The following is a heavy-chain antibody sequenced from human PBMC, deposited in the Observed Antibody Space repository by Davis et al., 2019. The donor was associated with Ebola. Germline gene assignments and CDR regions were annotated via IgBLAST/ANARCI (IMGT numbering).Heavy chain of an antibody. Sequence: AASVKVSCKVSGFSLTELSMNWVRQVPGKGLEWMGGIDPEDGETIYAQKFQGRVTMTQDTSTDTAYMEMSSLRSEDTAVYYCAPGPGGLLDYWGQGTLVTVSS. CDR1: GFSLTELS. CDR2: IDPEDGET. V-gene: IGHV1-24*01. CDR3: APGPGGLLDY. J-gene: IGHJ4*02.